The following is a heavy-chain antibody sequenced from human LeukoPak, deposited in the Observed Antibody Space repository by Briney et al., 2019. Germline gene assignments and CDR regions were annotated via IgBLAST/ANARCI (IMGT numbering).Heavy chain of an antibody. Sequence: GGSLRLSCAASGFTFSSYSMNWVRQAPGKGLEWVSSISSSSSYIYYADSVKGRFTISRDNAKNSLYLQMNSLRAEDTAVYYCARDHKAAAGAFDIWGQGTMATVSS. CDR2: ISSSSSYI. CDR3: ARDHKAAAGAFDI. CDR1: GFTFSSYS. V-gene: IGHV3-21*01. J-gene: IGHJ3*02. D-gene: IGHD6-13*01.